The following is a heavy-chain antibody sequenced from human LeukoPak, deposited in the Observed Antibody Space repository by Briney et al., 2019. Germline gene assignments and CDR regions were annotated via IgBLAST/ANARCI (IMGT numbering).Heavy chain of an antibody. CDR3: AKLSGCSSTSCYSYYYYGMDV. Sequence: GGSLRLSCAASGFTVSSNYMSWVRQAPGKGLEWVSVIYSGGSTYYADSVKGRFTISRDNSKNTLYLQMNSLRAEDTAVYYCAKLSGCSSTSCYSYYYYGMDVWGQGTTVTVSS. V-gene: IGHV3-66*04. J-gene: IGHJ6*02. CDR2: IYSGGST. D-gene: IGHD2-2*01. CDR1: GFTVSSNY.